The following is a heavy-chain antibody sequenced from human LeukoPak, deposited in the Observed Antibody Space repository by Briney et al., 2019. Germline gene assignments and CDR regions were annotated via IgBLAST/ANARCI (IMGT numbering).Heavy chain of an antibody. Sequence: GGSLRLSCAASGFTFSSYAMHWVRQAPGKGLEWVAVISYDGSNKYYADSVKGRFTISRDNSKNTLYLQMNSLRAEDTAVYYCARDKGGSYDSSGFYWYFDLWGRGTLVTVSS. CDR1: GFTFSSYA. CDR3: ARDKGGSYDSSGFYWYFDL. D-gene: IGHD3-22*01. J-gene: IGHJ2*01. CDR2: ISYDGSNK. V-gene: IGHV3-30*04.